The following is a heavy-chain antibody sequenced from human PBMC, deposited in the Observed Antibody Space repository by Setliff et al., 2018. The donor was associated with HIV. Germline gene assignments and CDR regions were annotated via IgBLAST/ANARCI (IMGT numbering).Heavy chain of an antibody. CDR3: ARVPPLKAFGGVISLYYFDY. V-gene: IGHV4-59*12. D-gene: IGHD3-16*02. CDR1: GDFISSYY. Sequence: SETLSLTCTVSGDFISSYYWSWIRQPPGKGLEWIGTLYYSGSTSYYNPSLKSRVTISVDASKNQFSLKLSSVTAADTAVYYCARVPPLKAFGGVISLYYFDYWGQGTLVTVSS. CDR2: LYYSGSTS. J-gene: IGHJ4*02.